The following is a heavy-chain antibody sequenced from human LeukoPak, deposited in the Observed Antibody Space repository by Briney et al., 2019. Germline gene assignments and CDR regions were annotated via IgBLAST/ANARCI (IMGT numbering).Heavy chain of an antibody. CDR2: INPSGGST. Sequence: AAVKVSCKASGYTFTYYYMHWVRQAPGQGLQWMGIINPSGGSTSYAQKFQGRVTMTRDTSTSTVYMELSSLRSEDTAVYYCARKAGGSYRLDYWGQGTLVTVSS. J-gene: IGHJ4*02. CDR3: ARKAGGSYRLDY. CDR1: GYTFTYYY. V-gene: IGHV1-46*01. D-gene: IGHD1-26*01.